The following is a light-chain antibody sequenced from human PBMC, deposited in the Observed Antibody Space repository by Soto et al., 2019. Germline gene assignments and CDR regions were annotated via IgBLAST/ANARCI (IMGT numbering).Light chain of an antibody. V-gene: IGLV2-8*01. CDR1: SSDVGAYNY. CDR2: EVS. J-gene: IGLJ2*01. CDR3: NSYAGSNNLV. Sequence: QSVLTQPPSASGSPGQSVTISCTGTSSDVGAYNYVSWYQQHPGKAPKLMIYEVSKRPSGVPDRFSGSKSDNTASLTVSGLQAEDEADYYCNSYAGSNNLVFGGGTQLTVL.